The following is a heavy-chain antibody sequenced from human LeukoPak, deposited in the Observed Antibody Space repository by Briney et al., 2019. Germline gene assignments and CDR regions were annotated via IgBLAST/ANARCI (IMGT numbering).Heavy chain of an antibody. CDR2: IYYSGST. CDR3: ARAPQGDAFDI. J-gene: IGHJ3*02. CDR1: GGSISSGGYY. V-gene: IGHV4-31*03. Sequence: PSRTLSLACTVSGGSISSGGYYWSWIRQHPGKGLEWIGYIYYSGSTYYNPSLKSRVTISVDTSKNQFSLELSSVTAADTAVYYCARAPQGDAFDIWGQGTMVTVSS.